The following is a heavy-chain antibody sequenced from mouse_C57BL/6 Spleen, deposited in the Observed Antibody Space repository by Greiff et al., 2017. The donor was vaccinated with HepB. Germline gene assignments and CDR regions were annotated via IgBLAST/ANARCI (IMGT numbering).Heavy chain of an antibody. CDR2: ISSGGSYT. D-gene: IGHD1-1*01. CDR3: ARRDYGSSLAMDY. J-gene: IGHJ4*01. V-gene: IGHV5-6*02. Sequence: EVKLVESGGDLVKPGGSLKLSCAASGFTFSSYGMSWVRQTPDKRLEWVATISSGGSYTYYPDSVKGRCTISRDNAKNTLYLQMSSLKSEDTAMYYCARRDYGSSLAMDYWGQGTSVTVSS. CDR1: GFTFSSYG.